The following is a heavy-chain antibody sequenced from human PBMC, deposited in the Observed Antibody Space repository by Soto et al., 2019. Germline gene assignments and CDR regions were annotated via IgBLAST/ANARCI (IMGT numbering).Heavy chain of an antibody. V-gene: IGHV2-70*01. Sequence: SGPTLVNPTQTLTLTCTFSGFSLSTSGMCVSWIRQPPGKALEWLALIDWDDDKYYSTSLQTRLTISKDTSKNQVVLTMTNMDPVDTATYYCARYRNEYCSGGSCSAENWFDPWGQGTLVTVSS. CDR2: IDWDDDK. CDR3: ARYRNEYCSGGSCSAENWFDP. D-gene: IGHD2-15*01. CDR1: GFSLSTSGMC. J-gene: IGHJ5*02.